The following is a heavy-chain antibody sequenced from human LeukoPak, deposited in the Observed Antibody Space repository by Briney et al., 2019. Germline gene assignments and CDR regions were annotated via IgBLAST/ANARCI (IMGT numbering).Heavy chain of an antibody. CDR2: IKSKSERGTT. CDR1: GSTFSNGW. J-gene: IGHJ4*02. CDR3: TSNLYCSTSSCYTLDN. V-gene: IGHV3-15*01. D-gene: IGHD2-2*02. Sequence: GGSRRPSGAASGSTFSNGWMSWFRQAPGKGREWVGGIKSKSERGTTDYAAPVKGRFTISRDGSTNTVYLHMNSLKTEDTAVYFCTSNLYCSTSSCYTLDNWGQGTLVAVSP.